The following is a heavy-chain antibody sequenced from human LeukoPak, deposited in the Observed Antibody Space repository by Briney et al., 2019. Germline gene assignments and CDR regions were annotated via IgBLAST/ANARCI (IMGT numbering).Heavy chain of an antibody. CDR3: ARVSDWLSPGAFDI. CDR1: GGSISSGGYS. Sequence: SETLSLTCAVSGGSISSGGYSWSWIRQPPGKGLEWIGYIYHSGSTYYNPSLKSRVTISVDRSKNQFSLKLSSVTAADTAVYYCARVSDWLSPGAFDIWGQGTMVTVSS. J-gene: IGHJ3*02. CDR2: IYHSGST. D-gene: IGHD3-9*01. V-gene: IGHV4-30-2*01.